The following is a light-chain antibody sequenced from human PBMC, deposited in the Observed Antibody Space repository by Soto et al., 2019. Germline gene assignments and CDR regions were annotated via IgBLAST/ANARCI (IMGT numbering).Light chain of an antibody. CDR2: GSN. Sequence: QSVLSQPPSASGTPGQRLTISCSGSTSTIGTQSVNWYQHLPGTAPKLLVYGSNQRPSGVPDRFSGSKSGTSASLAISGLQSEDEADYYCAAWDDSLNGHVVFGGGTKLTVL. V-gene: IGLV1-44*01. J-gene: IGLJ2*01. CDR3: AAWDDSLNGHVV. CDR1: TSTIGTQS.